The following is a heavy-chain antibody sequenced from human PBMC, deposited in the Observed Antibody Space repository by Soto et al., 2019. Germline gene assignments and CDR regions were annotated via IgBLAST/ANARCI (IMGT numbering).Heavy chain of an antibody. V-gene: IGHV1-69*05. J-gene: IGHJ6*03. CDR1: GGTFSSYA. Sequence: SVKVSCKASGGTFSSYAISWVRQAPGQGLEWMGGINPNFGTADYAQKFQGRVTITTNASMSTAYMELSSLRSEDTAVYYCARGYYDILTGYYTYYYYYYYMDVWGKGTTVTVSS. CDR2: INPNFGTA. CDR3: ARGYYDILTGYYTYYYYYYYMDV. D-gene: IGHD3-9*01.